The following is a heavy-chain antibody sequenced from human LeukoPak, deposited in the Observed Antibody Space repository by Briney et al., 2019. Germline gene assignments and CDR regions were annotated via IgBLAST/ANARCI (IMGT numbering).Heavy chain of an antibody. CDR2: IRYDGGNK. J-gene: IGHJ4*02. V-gene: IGHV3-30*02. CDR1: RFTFSSYG. D-gene: IGHD2-2*01. Sequence: GGSLRLSCAASRFTFSSYGMHWVRQAPGKGLEWVAFIRYDGGNKYYADSVKGRFTISRDNSKNTLYLQMNSLRAEDTAVYYCAKDQARVVPAAMDESFDYWGQGTLVTVSS. CDR3: AKDQARVVPAAMDESFDY.